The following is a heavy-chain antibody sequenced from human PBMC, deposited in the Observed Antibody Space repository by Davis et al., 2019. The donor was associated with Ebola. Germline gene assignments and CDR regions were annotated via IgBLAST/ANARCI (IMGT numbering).Heavy chain of an antibody. J-gene: IGHJ4*03. CDR3: ATAENSFGVVLRHYFES. D-gene: IGHD3-3*01. CDR2: LTPLFATP. CDR1: GDTFSTNS. Sequence: SVKVSCKASGDTFSTNSVIWVRQAPGQGLEWMGELTPLFATPSYSQKFQGRVTITADESTATAYMELSGLGSEDSAIYYCATAENSFGVVLRHYFESWGQGTTVTVSS. V-gene: IGHV1-69*13.